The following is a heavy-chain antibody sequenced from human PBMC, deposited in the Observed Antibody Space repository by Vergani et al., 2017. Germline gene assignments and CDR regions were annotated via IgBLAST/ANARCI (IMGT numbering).Heavy chain of an antibody. Sequence: QVQLQQWGAGLLKPSETLSLTCAVYGGSFSGYYWSWIRQPPGRGLEWMGIIYPGDSDTRYSPSFQAQVTISADKSISTAYLQWSSLKASDTAMYYCARRQVCLLGRELPYWYFDLWGRGTLVTVSS. CDR1: GGSFSGYY. CDR3: ARRQVCLLGRELPYWYFDL. CDR2: IYPGDSDT. J-gene: IGHJ2*01. D-gene: IGHD1-26*01. V-gene: IGHV4-34*01.